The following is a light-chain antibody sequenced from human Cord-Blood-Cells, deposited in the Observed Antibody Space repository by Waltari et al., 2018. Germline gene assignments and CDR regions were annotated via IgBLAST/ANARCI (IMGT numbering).Light chain of an antibody. J-gene: IGKJ2*01. Sequence: DIQMTQSPSTLSASVGDRVTITCRASQSISSWLAWYQQKPEKAPKLLIYDASSLESGVPSRFSVSGSGTEFTLTISSLQPDDVATYYCQQYNSYSYTFGQGTKLEIK. CDR2: DAS. CDR3: QQYNSYSYT. V-gene: IGKV1-5*01. CDR1: QSISSW.